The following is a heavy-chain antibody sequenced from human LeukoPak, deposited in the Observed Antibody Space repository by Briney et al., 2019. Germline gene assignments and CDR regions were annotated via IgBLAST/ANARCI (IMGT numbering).Heavy chain of an antibody. CDR1: GFTFSDYY. CDR2: ISSSSSDT. Sequence: GGSLRPSCAASGFTFSDYYMSWLRQAPGKGLEWVSYISSSSSDTHYADSVKGRFTISRDNAKNSLYLQMNSLRVEDTAVYYCARVKGSYSVDYWGQGTLVTVSS. J-gene: IGHJ4*02. D-gene: IGHD3-10*01. CDR3: ARVKGSYSVDY. V-gene: IGHV3-11*06.